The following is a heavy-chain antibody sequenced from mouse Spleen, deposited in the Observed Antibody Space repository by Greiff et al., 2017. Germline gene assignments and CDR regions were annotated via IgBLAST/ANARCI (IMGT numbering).Heavy chain of an antibody. CDR2: ISSGSSTI. J-gene: IGHJ4*01. D-gene: IGHD2-4*01. CDR3: ARSALYDYEFYAMDY. CDR1: GFTFSSFG. Sequence: EVKVVESGGGLVQPGGSRKLSCAASGFTFSSFGMHWVRQAPEKGLEWVAYISSGSSTIYYADTVKGRFTISRDNPKNTLFLQMTSLRSEDTAMYYCARSALYDYEFYAMDYWGQGTSVTVSS. V-gene: IGHV5-17*02.